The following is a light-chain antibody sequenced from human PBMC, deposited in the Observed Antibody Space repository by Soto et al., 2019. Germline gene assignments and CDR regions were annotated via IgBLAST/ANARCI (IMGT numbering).Light chain of an antibody. V-gene: IGLV2-14*03. CDR3: SSYTTSNTRQIV. Sequence: QSVLTQPASVSGSPGQSITISCTGTSSDVGGYNYVSWYQHHPGKAPKLMIYDVSNRPSGVSNRFSGSKSGNAASLTNSGHQPKDEADYYCSSYTTSNTRQIVFGTGTKLTVL. J-gene: IGLJ1*01. CDR2: DVS. CDR1: SSDVGGYNY.